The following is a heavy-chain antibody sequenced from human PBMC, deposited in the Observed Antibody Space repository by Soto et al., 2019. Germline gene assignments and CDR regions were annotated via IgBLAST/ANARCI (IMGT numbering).Heavy chain of an antibody. V-gene: IGHV4-34*01. D-gene: IGHD3-22*01. Sequence: PSETLSLTCALYGGSFSGHSWTWIRQSPGKGLEWIGDINHSGRVDYSPSLKSRVTISLDTSKNQFSLTLSAVTAADTAMYYCSTRAYDTNGYYRFDPWGQGTLVTVAS. CDR2: INHSGRV. CDR1: GGSFSGHS. CDR3: STRAYDTNGYYRFDP. J-gene: IGHJ5*01.